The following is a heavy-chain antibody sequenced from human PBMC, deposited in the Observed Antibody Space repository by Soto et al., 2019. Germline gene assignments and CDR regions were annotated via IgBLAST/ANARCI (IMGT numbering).Heavy chain of an antibody. D-gene: IGHD6-19*01. J-gene: IGHJ5*02. Sequence: QVQLVQSGAEMKKPGASVRVSCEANGFTFRSYAVHWLRQAPGQRFEWMGWVNAGNGNTKYSQKFQGRLRLTRDTSASASYMELDSLTSEDTSVYFCALGMAALLGWFQAWGQGTLVPVSS. CDR1: GFTFRSYA. CDR2: VNAGNGNT. CDR3: ALGMAALLGWFQA. V-gene: IGHV1-3*01.